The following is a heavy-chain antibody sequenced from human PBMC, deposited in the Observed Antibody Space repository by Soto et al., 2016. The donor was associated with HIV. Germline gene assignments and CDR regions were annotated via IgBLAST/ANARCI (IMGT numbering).Heavy chain of an antibody. V-gene: IGHV4-34*02. CDR3: ARLKATYYDTLTXYHKSWYFDF. Sequence: QVQLQQWGAGLLKPSETLSLTCAVYGGSFSGFYWTWIRQPPGKGLEWIGEINHSGSTKYNSSLKSRVTISVDTYKNQFSLKLASVTAADTAMYYCARLKATYYDTLTXYHKSWYFDFXGPGTLVAVSS. J-gene: IGHJ2*01. CDR2: INHSGST. CDR1: GGSFSGFY. D-gene: IGHD3-9*01.